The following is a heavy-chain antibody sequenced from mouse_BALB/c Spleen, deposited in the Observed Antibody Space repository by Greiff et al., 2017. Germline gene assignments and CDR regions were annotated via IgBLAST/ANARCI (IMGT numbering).Heavy chain of an antibody. V-gene: IGHV1-12*01. CDR2: IYPGNGDT. CDR1: GYTFTSYN. D-gene: IGHD1-1*01. Sequence: QVQLKQPGAELVKPGASVKMSCKASGYTFTSYNMHWVKQTPGQGLEWIGAIYPGNGDTSYNQKFKGKATLTADKSSSTAYMQLSSLTSEDSAVYYCAREGYYYGSSPYYYAMDYWGQGTSVTVSS. J-gene: IGHJ4*01. CDR3: AREGYYYGSSPYYYAMDY.